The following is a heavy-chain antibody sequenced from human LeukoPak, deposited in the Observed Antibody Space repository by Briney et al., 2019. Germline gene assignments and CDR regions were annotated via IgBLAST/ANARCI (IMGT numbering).Heavy chain of an antibody. V-gene: IGHV3-11*05. D-gene: IGHD5-24*01. Sequence: GGSLRLSCAASGFTFSDYYMSWIRQAPGKGLEWVSYISSSSSYTNYADSVKGRFTISRDNAKNSLYLQMNSLRAEDTAVYYCARDLLAGATYEPFDYWGQGTLVTVSS. CDR2: ISSSSSYT. CDR3: ARDLLAGATYEPFDY. J-gene: IGHJ4*02. CDR1: GFTFSDYY.